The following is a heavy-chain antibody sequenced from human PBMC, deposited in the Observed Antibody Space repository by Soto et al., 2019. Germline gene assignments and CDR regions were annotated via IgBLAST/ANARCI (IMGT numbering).Heavy chain of an antibody. J-gene: IGHJ5*02. D-gene: IGHD3-3*01. Sequence: EVQLLESGGGLVQPGGSLRLSCAASGFTFSNYAMSWVRQAPGKGLEWVSAISGSGGSTSYADSVKGRFTISRDNSKNTLYLQMNSLGAEDTAIYYCANQRYYDFWSGYYEDWFDPWGQGTLVTVSS. CDR2: ISGSGGST. V-gene: IGHV3-23*01. CDR3: ANQRYYDFWSGYYEDWFDP. CDR1: GFTFSNYA.